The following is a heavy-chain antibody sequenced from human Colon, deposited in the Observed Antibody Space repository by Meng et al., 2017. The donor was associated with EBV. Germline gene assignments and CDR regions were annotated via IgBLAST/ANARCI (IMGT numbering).Heavy chain of an antibody. D-gene: IGHD3-22*01. J-gene: IGHJ4*02. CDR1: GGSISSGGYY. CDR2: INHGGST. Sequence: QVQLQESGPGLVKPSQXLSLTCTVXGGSISSGGYYWSWLRQPPGKGLKWIGEINHGGSTNYTPSLKSRVTISVDTSKNQFSLKMRSVTAADTAVYYCARQAPYYFDSSGRFDYWGQGTLVTVSS. V-gene: IGHV4-31*03. CDR3: ARQAPYYFDSSGRFDY.